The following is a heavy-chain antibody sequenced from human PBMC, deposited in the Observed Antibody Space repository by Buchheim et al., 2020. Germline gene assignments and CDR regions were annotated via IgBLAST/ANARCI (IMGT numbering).Heavy chain of an antibody. CDR2: INPNSGGT. V-gene: IGHV1-2*02. CDR1: GYTFTDYY. CDR3: ARVREVLAYCGGDCQNLDY. Sequence: QVQLVQSGAEVKKPGASVKVSCKASGYTFTDYYMHWVRQAPGQGLEWMGWINPNSGGTNYAQKFQGRVTMTRDTSISTAYMELSRLRSDDTAVYYCARVREVLAYCGGDCQNLDYWGQGTL. D-gene: IGHD2-21*02. J-gene: IGHJ4*02.